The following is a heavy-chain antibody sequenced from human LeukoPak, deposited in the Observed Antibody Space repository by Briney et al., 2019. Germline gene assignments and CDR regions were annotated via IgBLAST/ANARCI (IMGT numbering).Heavy chain of an antibody. Sequence: GGSLRLSCAASGFTFSSYAMIWVRQAPGKGMEWVSAISGSGGSTYYADSVKGRFTISRDNSKNTLYLQMNSLRAEDTAVYYCAKQGDIVVVPAAMRRGYFDYWGQGTLVTVSS. D-gene: IGHD2-2*01. CDR3: AKQGDIVVVPAAMRRGYFDY. V-gene: IGHV3-23*01. J-gene: IGHJ4*02. CDR1: GFTFSSYA. CDR2: ISGSGGST.